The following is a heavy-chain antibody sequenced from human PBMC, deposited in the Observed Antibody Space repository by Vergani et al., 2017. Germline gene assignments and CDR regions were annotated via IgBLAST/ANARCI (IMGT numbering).Heavy chain of an antibody. Sequence: QVQLVESGGGVVQPGRSLRLSCAASGVTFSSYGMHWVRQAPGKGVEWVAVISYDGSNKYYADSVKGRFTISRDNSKNTLYLQMNSLRAEDTAVYYCANLGYYQRWGQGTLVTVSS. D-gene: IGHD3-3*01. CDR1: GVTFSSYG. CDR3: ANLGYYQR. V-gene: IGHV3-30*18. CDR2: ISYDGSNK. J-gene: IGHJ4*02.